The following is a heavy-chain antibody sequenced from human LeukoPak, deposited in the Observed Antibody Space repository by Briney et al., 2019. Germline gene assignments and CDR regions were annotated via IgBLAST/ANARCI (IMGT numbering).Heavy chain of an antibody. V-gene: IGHV3-15*01. D-gene: IGHD3-10*01. J-gene: IGHJ4*02. CDR3: TLPWGSGSYYDY. Sequence: GGSLRLSCAASGFTFSNSWLNWVRQAPGKGLEWVGRIKSKTDGGTTDYAAPVKGRFTISRDDSKNTLFLQMNSLKTEDTAVYYCTLPWGSGSYYDYWGQGTLVTVSS. CDR1: GFTFSNSW. CDR2: IKSKTDGGTT.